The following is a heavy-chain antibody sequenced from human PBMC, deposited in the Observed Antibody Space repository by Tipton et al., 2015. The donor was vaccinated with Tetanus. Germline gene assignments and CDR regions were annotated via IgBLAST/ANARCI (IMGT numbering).Heavy chain of an antibody. CDR1: GGSCRGYY. CDR2: IYSGGST. V-gene: IGHV4-4*07. CDR3: ARDQGGGRVVRLNWLDA. J-gene: IGHJ5*02. D-gene: IGHD6-6*01. Sequence: TLSLTCTVSGGSCRGYYWSWIRQSAGRGLEWIGRIYSGGSTNYNPSLKSRVTMSMDTSKNQFSLKLSSVTAADTAVYYCARDQGGGRVVRLNWLDAWGQGARVSVSS.